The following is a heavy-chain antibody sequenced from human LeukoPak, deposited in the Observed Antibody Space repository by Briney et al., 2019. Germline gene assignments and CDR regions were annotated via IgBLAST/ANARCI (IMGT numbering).Heavy chain of an antibody. V-gene: IGHV3-66*02. CDR3: ARGLSGDPYYFDY. CDR1: GFTVSSYY. D-gene: IGHD7-27*01. Sequence: GGSLRLSCAASGFTVSSYYMSWVRQAPGKGLEWVSVIYSGGSTYYADSVKGRLTTSRDNSKNTLYLQMNSLRAEDTAVYYCARGLSGDPYYFDYWGQGTLVTVSS. J-gene: IGHJ4*02. CDR2: IYSGGST.